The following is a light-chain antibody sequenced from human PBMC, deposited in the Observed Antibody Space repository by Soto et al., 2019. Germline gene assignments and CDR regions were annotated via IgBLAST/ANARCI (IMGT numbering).Light chain of an antibody. J-gene: IGLJ2*01. CDR1: SSDVGSYNL. CDR3: CSYAPTTTVV. Sequence: QSVLTQPASVSGSPGQSITISCTGTSSDVGSYNLVSWYQQHPGKAPKLMIYEATKRSSGVSNRFSASKSGNTASLTISGLQAEDEADYYCCSYAPTTTVVFGGGTKLTVL. CDR2: EAT. V-gene: IGLV2-23*01.